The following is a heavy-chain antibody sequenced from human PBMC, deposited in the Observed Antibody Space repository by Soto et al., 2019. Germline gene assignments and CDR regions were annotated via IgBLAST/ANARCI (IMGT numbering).Heavy chain of an antibody. J-gene: IGHJ6*02. CDR3: ARNPHYYDSSGYYYYYGMDV. CDR1: GYTFTSYD. Sequence: ASVKVSCKASGYTFTSYDIYWVRQATGQGLEWMGWMNPNSGNTGYAQKFQGRVTMTRNTSISTAYMELSSLRSEDTAVYYCARNPHYYDSSGYYYYYGMDVWGQGTTVTVSS. V-gene: IGHV1-8*01. CDR2: MNPNSGNT. D-gene: IGHD3-22*01.